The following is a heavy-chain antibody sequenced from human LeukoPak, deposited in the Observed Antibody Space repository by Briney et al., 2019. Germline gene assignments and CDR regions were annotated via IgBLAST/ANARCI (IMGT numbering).Heavy chain of an antibody. V-gene: IGHV1-18*01. CDR1: GYTFISYG. CDR3: ARGQAYCGGGNCYYYYYGMDV. CDR2: LSVYNGKT. D-gene: IGHD2-21*01. Sequence: ASVKVSCKASGYTFISYGLSWVRPAPGQGPEWMGWLSVYNGKTDYAQKFQGRLTMTTDTSTSTAYMELRSLRSDDTAVYYCARGQAYCGGGNCYYYYYGMDVWGQGTAVTVSS. J-gene: IGHJ6*02.